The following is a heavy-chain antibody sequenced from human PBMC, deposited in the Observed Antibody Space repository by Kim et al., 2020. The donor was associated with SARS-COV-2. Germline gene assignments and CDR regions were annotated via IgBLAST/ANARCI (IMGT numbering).Heavy chain of an antibody. CDR2: ISSSSSYI. CDR1: GFTFSSYS. Sequence: GGSLRLSCAASGFTFSSYSMNWVRQAPGKGLEWVSSISSSSSYIYYADSVKGRFTISRDNAKNSLYLQMNSLRAEDTAVYYCARDTHYDILTGYYTDGYYYGRDVWGQGTTVNVSS. D-gene: IGHD3-9*01. J-gene: IGHJ6*02. V-gene: IGHV3-21*01. CDR3: ARDTHYDILTGYYTDGYYYGRDV.